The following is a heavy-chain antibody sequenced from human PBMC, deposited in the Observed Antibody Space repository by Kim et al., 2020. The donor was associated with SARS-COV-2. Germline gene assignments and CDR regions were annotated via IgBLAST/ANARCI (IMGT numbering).Heavy chain of an antibody. J-gene: IGHJ4*02. V-gene: IGHV1-3*01. D-gene: IGHD4-4*01. Sequence: ASVKVSCKASGYTFKSYPIHWLSKAPGQRLEWMGWVNAANDETKYSQKFQGRVTITRDTSANTAYMDLRSLTFEDTAIYYCARDMNPTVYDYWGQGTLVT. CDR3: ARDMNPTVYDY. CDR1: GYTFKSYP. CDR2: VNAANDET.